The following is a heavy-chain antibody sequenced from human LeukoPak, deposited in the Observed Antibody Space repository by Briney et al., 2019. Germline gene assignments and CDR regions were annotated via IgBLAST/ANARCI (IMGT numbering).Heavy chain of an antibody. CDR2: IFYRGNT. D-gene: IGHD6-13*01. CDR3: ARLLWAAAGQGGFDY. Sequence: PSETLSLTCTVSRGSISSYYWSWIRQSPGRGLEWVGYIFYRGNTKYNPSLKSRVTISADTSKNQFSLKLTSVTAADTAVYYCARLLWAAAGQGGFDYWGQGTLVTVSS. CDR1: RGSISSYY. J-gene: IGHJ4*02. V-gene: IGHV4-59*01.